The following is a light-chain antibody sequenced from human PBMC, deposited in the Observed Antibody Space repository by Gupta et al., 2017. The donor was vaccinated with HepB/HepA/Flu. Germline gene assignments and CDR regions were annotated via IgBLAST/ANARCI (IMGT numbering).Light chain of an antibody. V-gene: IGKV3-15*01. CDR1: HGIGRD. CDR2: GAS. Sequence: EIVMTQSPATLSVSPGERVTLSCRASHGIGRDVGWYQQKPGRAPTLLIYGASTRATGVPARFSGSGSGTDFTVTISGLQSEDLAVYYCQQHKNWPPITFGQGTRLEIK. CDR3: QQHKNWPPIT. J-gene: IGKJ5*01.